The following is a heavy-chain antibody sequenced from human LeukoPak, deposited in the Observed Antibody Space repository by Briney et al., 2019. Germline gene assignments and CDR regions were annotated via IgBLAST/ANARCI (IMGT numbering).Heavy chain of an antibody. D-gene: IGHD4-17*01. Sequence: GRSLRLSCAAAGFTFRRLGMHSVRQAPGKWLEWVAVLSYDGSDKYYGGSVKGRFIISRDNSKNTLYLQMNSLRAEDTAIYFCAKSADEFGDYEEVGSLDYWGQGTLVTVSS. V-gene: IGHV3-30*18. CDR2: LSYDGSDK. CDR3: AKSADEFGDYEEVGSLDY. J-gene: IGHJ4*02. CDR1: GFTFRRLG.